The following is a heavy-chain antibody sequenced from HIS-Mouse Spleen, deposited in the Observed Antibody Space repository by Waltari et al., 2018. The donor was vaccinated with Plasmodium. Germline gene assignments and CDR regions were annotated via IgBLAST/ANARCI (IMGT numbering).Heavy chain of an antibody. V-gene: IGHV4-34*01. CDR1: GGSFSGYY. CDR2: INHSGST. J-gene: IGHJ4*02. CDR3: ARGVGYCSGGSCDHYFDY. D-gene: IGHD2-15*01. Sequence: QVQLQQWGAGLLKPSETLSLTCAVYGGSFSGYYWSWIRQPPGKGLAWIGEINHSGSTNYNPSLKSRVTISVDTSKNQFSLKLGSVTAADTAVYYCARGVGYCSGGSCDHYFDYWGQGTLVTVSS.